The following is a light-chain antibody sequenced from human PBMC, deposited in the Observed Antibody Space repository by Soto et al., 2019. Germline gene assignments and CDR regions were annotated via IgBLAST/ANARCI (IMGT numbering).Light chain of an antibody. CDR1: QTVNRNY. CDR2: GVS. Sequence: EIVLTQSPGTLSLSLGDGATLSCRASQTVNRNYLAWYHKKPGQPPMLLIYGVSNRATGVPDRFSGGGAGTEFTLTSVSLEPDDVGTYYCQQNIDSPRTFGQGTRVEVK. CDR3: QQNIDSPRT. J-gene: IGKJ1*01. V-gene: IGKV3-20*01.